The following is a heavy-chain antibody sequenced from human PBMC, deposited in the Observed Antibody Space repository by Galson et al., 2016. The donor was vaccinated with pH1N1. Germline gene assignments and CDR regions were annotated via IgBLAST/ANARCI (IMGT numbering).Heavy chain of an antibody. D-gene: IGHD5-18*01. Sequence: SLKLSCAASGFTFDDYAMHWVRQAPGQGLEWVSGISWNGGSIGYADYVKGRFTISRDNAKNSLYLQMNSLRAEDTALYYCAKVTGYMYGYVDYWGQGTLVTVSS. CDR1: GFTFDDYA. CDR3: AKVTGYMYGYVDY. V-gene: IGHV3-9*01. J-gene: IGHJ4*02. CDR2: ISWNGGSI.